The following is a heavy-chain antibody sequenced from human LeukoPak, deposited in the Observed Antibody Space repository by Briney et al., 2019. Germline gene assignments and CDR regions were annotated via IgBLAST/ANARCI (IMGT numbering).Heavy chain of an antibody. CDR3: ARGKYSNGWYYFDY. V-gene: IGHV3-53*01. CDR1: GFTVSSNY. D-gene: IGHD6-19*01. Sequence: GSLRLSCAASGFTVSSNYMSWVRQAPGKGLEWVSFIYSGGSTYYADSVKGRFTISRDNSKSTLYLQMNSLRAEDTAVYYCARGKYSNGWYYFDYWGQGTLVTVSS. CDR2: IYSGGST. J-gene: IGHJ4*02.